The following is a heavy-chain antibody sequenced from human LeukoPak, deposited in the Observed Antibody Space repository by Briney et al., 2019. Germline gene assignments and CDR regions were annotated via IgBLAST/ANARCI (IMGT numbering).Heavy chain of an antibody. Sequence: SETLSLTCTVSGGSISSYYWSWIRQPPGKGLEWIGYIYYSGSTYYNPSLKSRVTISVDRSKNQFSLKLSSVTAADTAVYYCASMVRVTDAEYFQHWGQGTLVTVSS. J-gene: IGHJ1*01. CDR1: GGSISSYY. CDR2: IYYSGST. CDR3: ASMVRVTDAEYFQH. D-gene: IGHD3-10*01. V-gene: IGHV4-59*12.